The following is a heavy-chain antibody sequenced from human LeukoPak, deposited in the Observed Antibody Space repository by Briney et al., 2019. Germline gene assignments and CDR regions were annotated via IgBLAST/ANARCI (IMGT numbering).Heavy chain of an antibody. V-gene: IGHV3-7*01. CDR1: GFTFSSYA. CDR2: IKRDGTEK. CDR3: ARVSPNTVTTLQYFDY. Sequence: GGSLRLSCAASGFTFSSYAMSWVRQAPGKGLEWVANIKRDGTEKYYVGSVKGRFTISRDNAKNSLYLQMNSLRAEDTAVYYCARVSPNTVTTLQYFDYWGQGTLVTVSS. D-gene: IGHD4-17*01. J-gene: IGHJ4*02.